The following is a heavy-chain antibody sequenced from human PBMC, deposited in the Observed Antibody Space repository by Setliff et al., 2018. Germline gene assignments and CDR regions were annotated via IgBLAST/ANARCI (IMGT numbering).Heavy chain of an antibody. Sequence: GGSLRLSCAASTLTFTYAMSWVRQTPGKGLEWIASINGDGADTYYAASMKGRSTISRDNSKRTLYLQMSSLRADDTAVYYCAKDWWGPPESFDVWGQGTVVTVSS. CDR1: TLTFTYA. CDR3: AKDWWGPPESFDV. V-gene: IGHV3-23*01. D-gene: IGHD2-15*01. J-gene: IGHJ3*01. CDR2: INGDGADT.